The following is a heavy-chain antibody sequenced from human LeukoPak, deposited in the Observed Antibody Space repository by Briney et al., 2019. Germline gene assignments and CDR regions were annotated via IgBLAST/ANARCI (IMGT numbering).Heavy chain of an antibody. D-gene: IGHD4-17*01. CDR2: ISEGVGNT. CDR3: AKREKGTTGRFFDY. V-gene: IGHV3-23*01. J-gene: IGHJ4*02. Sequence: GGSLRLSCAASGFTFTNYAVTWVRQAPGKGLEWVSGISEGVGNTYYADSVKGRFTISRDHSKNTLHLQMNSLRAEDTALYYCAKREKGTTGRFFDYWGQGTLVTVSS. CDR1: GFTFTNYA.